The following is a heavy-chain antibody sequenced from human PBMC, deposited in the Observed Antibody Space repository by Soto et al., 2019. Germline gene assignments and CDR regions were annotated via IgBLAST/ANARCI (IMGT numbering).Heavy chain of an antibody. CDR3: ATSHYDLWSGYFFDY. J-gene: IGHJ4*02. CDR1: GYTFTGYY. Sequence: ASVKVSCKASGYTFTGYYMHWVRQAPGQGLEWMGWINPNSGGTNYAQKFQGRVTMTRDTSISTAYMELSRLRSDDTAVYYCATSHYDLWSGYFFDYWGQGTLVTVSS. CDR2: INPNSGGT. V-gene: IGHV1-2*02. D-gene: IGHD3-3*01.